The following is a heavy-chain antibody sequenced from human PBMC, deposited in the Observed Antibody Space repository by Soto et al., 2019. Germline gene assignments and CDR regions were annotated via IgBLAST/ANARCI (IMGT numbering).Heavy chain of an antibody. CDR2: IYYSGNT. CDR3: ARLNGYCISTNCHGYYGMDV. V-gene: IGHV4-39*01. J-gene: IGHJ6*02. CDR1: GGSISRSDYY. Sequence: SETLSLTCTVSGGSISRSDYYWGWIRQPPGKGLEWIGSIYYSGNTYYNPSLKSRVTISVDTSKNQFSLKLSSVTAADTAVYYCARLNGYCISTNCHGYYGMDVWGQGTTVTVSS. D-gene: IGHD2-2*03.